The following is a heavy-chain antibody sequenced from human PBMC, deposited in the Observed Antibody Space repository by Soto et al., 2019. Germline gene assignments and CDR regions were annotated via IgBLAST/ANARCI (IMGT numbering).Heavy chain of an antibody. V-gene: IGHV3-30*18. CDR2: ISYDGSNK. CDR1: GFTFSSYG. Sequence: GGSLRLSCAASGFTFSSYGMHWVRQAPGKGLEWVAVISYDGSNKYYADSVKGRFTISRDNSKNTLYLQMNSLRAEDTAVYYCAKDSYYDSSGYYYLGYFDYWGQGTLVTVSS. J-gene: IGHJ4*02. CDR3: AKDSYYDSSGYYYLGYFDY. D-gene: IGHD3-22*01.